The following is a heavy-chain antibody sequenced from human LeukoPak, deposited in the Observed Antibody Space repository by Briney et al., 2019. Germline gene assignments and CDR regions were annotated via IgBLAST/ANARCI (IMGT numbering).Heavy chain of an antibody. D-gene: IGHD3-3*01. Sequence: GGSLRLSCAASGFTFSSYEMNWVRQAPGKGLEWVSYISSSGSTIYYADSVKGRFTISRDNAKNSLYLQMNSLRAEDTAVYYCARVGPPAYYDFWSGYYTDYYYYYMDVWGKGTTVTVSS. CDR3: ARVGPPAYYDFWSGYYTDYYYYYMDV. CDR2: ISSSGSTI. V-gene: IGHV3-48*03. CDR1: GFTFSSYE. J-gene: IGHJ6*03.